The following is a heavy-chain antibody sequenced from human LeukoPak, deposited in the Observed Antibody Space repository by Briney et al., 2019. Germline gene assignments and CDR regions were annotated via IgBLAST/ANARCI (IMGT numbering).Heavy chain of an antibody. D-gene: IGHD3-16*02. V-gene: IGHV3-53*01. J-gene: IGHJ3*01. CDR2: IYNDGGT. Sequence: GGSLRLSCAASGFTFSSYSMNWVRQGPGKGLEWVALIYNDGGTHYTDSVKGRFTISRDTSRNTLFLQMNSLRVEDSAMYYCVKRLTLGDLSIKGAFALWGQGTMVTVAS. CDR3: VKRLTLGDLSIKGAFAL. CDR1: GFTFSSYS.